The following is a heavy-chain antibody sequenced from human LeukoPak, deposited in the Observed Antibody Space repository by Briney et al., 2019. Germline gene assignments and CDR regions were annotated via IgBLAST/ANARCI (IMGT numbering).Heavy chain of an antibody. J-gene: IGHJ4*02. CDR3: SRENGAFSPFGY. Sequence: PSDTLWLTCGVSGGSISNTNWRSWVRQPPGQGLEWIGEISLTGLTHYNPSLESRVTVSLDKSKNQLSLNLTSVTAADTAVYYCSRENGAFSPFGYWGQGTLVTVLS. D-gene: IGHD2-8*01. CDR2: ISLTGLT. CDR1: GGSISNTNW. V-gene: IGHV4-4*02.